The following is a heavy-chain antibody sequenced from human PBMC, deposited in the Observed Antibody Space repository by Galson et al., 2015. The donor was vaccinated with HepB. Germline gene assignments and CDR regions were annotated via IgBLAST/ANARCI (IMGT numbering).Heavy chain of an antibody. V-gene: IGHV1-8*01. D-gene: IGHD1-7*01. CDR1: GYTFTSYH. J-gene: IGHJ4*02. CDR2: MDPDSGKT. Sequence: SVKVSCKASGYTFTSYHLNWVRQAPGQGLEWMGWMDPDSGKTSYVQKFQGRVTMTRDTSISTAYMELSSLRFEDTAVYYCVRGPTGTTDYWGQGTLVTVSS. CDR3: VRGPTGTTDY.